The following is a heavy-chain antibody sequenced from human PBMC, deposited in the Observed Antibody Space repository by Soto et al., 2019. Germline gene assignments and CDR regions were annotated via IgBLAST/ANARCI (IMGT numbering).Heavy chain of an antibody. CDR2: ISSSSSYT. Sequence: GGSLRLSCAASGFTFSSYSMNWVRQAPGKGLEWVSYISSSSSYTNYADSVKGRFTISRDNAKNSLYLQMNSLRAEDTAVYYCARDKRAILEWLWHIDYWGQGTLVTVSS. CDR3: ARDKRAILEWLWHIDY. CDR1: GFTFSSYS. D-gene: IGHD3-3*01. V-gene: IGHV3-21*05. J-gene: IGHJ4*02.